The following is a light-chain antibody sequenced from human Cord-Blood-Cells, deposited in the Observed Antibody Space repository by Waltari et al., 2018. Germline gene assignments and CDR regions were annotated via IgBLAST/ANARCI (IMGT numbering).Light chain of an antibody. CDR1: QSVLYSSNNKNY. CDR3: QQYYSTPWT. CDR2: GAS. V-gene: IGKV4-1*01. Sequence: DIVMTQSPDSLAVSLGERATINCKSSQSVLYSSNNKNYLAWYQQKPGQPPKLLIYGASTRESGVPDRVSGSGSGTDFTLTISSLQAEDVAVYYCQQYYSTPWTFGQGTKVEIK. J-gene: IGKJ1*01.